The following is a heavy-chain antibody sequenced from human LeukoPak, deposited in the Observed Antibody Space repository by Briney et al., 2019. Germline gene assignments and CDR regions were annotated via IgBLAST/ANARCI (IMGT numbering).Heavy chain of an antibody. CDR3: AKPPDSSGYYSHYYYGMDV. D-gene: IGHD3-22*01. J-gene: IGHJ6*02. CDR2: IWYDGSNK. V-gene: IGHV3-33*06. CDR1: GFTFSSYG. Sequence: QPGGSLRLSCAASGFTFSSYGMHWVRQAPGKGLEWVAVIWYDGSNKYYADSVKGRFTISRDNSKNTLYLQMNSLRAEDTAVYYCAKPPDSSGYYSHYYYGMDVWGQGTTVTVSS.